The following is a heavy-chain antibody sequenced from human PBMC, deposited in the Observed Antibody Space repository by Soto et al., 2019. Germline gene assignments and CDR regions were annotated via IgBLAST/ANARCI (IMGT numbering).Heavy chain of an antibody. Sequence: PGWSLRLSCASSVFTFSSYAMSWVRQAPGKGLEWVSAISGSGGSTYYADSVKGRFTISRDNSKNTLYLQMNSLTAEDTAVYYCAKASYAYFDYWGQGTLVTVS. CDR1: VFTFSSYA. CDR2: ISGSGGST. D-gene: IGHD5-18*01. CDR3: AKASYAYFDY. V-gene: IGHV3-23*01. J-gene: IGHJ4*02.